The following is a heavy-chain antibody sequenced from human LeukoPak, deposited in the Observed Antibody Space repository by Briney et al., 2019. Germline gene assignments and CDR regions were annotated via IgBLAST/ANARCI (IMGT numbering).Heavy chain of an antibody. CDR2: IDWDDDK. CDR1: GLSLSTSGMR. V-gene: IGHV2-70*04. D-gene: IGHD3-22*01. J-gene: IGHJ4*02. CDR3: ARSRLPNYYDSSADIPFDY. Sequence: SGPTLVNPTQTLTLTCTFSGLSLSTSGMRVSWIRQPPGKALEWLARIDWDDDKSYSTSLKTRLTISKDTSKNQVVLTMTNMDPVDTATYYCARSRLPNYYDSSADIPFDYWGQGTLVTVSS.